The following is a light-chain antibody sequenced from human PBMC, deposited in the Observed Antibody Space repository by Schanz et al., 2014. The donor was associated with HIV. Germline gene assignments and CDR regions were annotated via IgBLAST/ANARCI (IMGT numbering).Light chain of an antibody. CDR1: SSNLGTNFQ. CDR2: GYN. Sequence: QSVLTQPPSVSGAPGQRVTISCTGGSSNLGTNFQVHWYQQLPGTAPKLLIFGYNNRPSGVPDRFSGSKSDSSASLAITGLQPEDEADYYCQSFDGSLGGVVFGGGTKLTVL. V-gene: IGLV1-40*01. J-gene: IGLJ3*02. CDR3: QSFDGSLGGVV.